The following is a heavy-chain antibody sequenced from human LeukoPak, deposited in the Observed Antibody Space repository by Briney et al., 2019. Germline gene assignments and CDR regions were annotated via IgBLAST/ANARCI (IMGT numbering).Heavy chain of an antibody. J-gene: IGHJ4*02. Sequence: GGSLRPSCAASGFTFSDHYMDWVRQAPGKGLGWVGRTRNKANSYTTEYAASVKGRFTISRDDSKNSLYLKMNSLKTEDTAVYYCARAIPSSSRKYIDYWGQGTLVTVSS. V-gene: IGHV3-72*01. D-gene: IGHD6-13*01. CDR1: GFTFSDHY. CDR2: TRNKANSYTT. CDR3: ARAIPSSSRKYIDY.